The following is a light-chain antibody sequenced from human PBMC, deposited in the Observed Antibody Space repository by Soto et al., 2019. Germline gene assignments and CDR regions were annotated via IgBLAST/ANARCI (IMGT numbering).Light chain of an antibody. Sequence: QSVLTQPASVSGSPGQSITISCTGSSRDVGNYNLVSWYQQHPGKAPKLMIYEDTKWPSGVSNRFSGSKSGNTAYLTISGLQAEDEADYYCWSYAVGRTYVFGTGTKLTVL. CDR3: WSYAVGRTYV. J-gene: IGLJ1*01. V-gene: IGLV2-23*01. CDR1: SRDVGNYNL. CDR2: EDT.